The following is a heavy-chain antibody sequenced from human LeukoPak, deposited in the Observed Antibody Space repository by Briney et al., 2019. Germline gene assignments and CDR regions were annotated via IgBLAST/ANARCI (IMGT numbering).Heavy chain of an antibody. CDR2: IKQGGSEK. J-gene: IGHJ2*01. Sequence: PGGSLRLSCAASGFIFSSYWMSWVRQAPGKGLEWVANIKQGGSEKYYVDSVKGRFTISRDSAKNSLYLQMNSLRAEDTAVYYCARDRDGYFDLWGRGTLVTVSS. D-gene: IGHD5-24*01. CDR3: ARDRDGYFDL. CDR1: GFIFSSYW. V-gene: IGHV3-7*03.